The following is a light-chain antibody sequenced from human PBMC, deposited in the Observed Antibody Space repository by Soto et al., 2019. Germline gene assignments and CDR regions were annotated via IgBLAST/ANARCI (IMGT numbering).Light chain of an antibody. V-gene: IGKV1D-12*01. CDR3: QQANSFPIT. CDR1: QGVTNR. CDR2: EAS. J-gene: IGKJ5*01. Sequence: DIQMTQSPSSISASVGDRVTMTFRASQGVTNRLAWYQQKPGQAPTLLIYEASNLQSGVPSRISGSGSGTDFTLTISSLQPEDFANYYCQQANSFPITFGQGTRLEIK.